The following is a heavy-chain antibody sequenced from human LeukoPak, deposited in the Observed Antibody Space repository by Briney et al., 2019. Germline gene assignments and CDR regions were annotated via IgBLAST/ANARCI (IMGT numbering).Heavy chain of an antibody. CDR3: ARPGIASSGSYVPYYGLDV. Sequence: GESLKISRKGSGYSFTSYWLGWVRQMPGKGLEWMGIIYPGDSDTRYSPSFQGQVTISADKSISTVYLQWNSLKASDTAIYYCARPGIASSGSYVPYYGLDVWGQGTTVTVSS. CDR1: GYSFTSYW. D-gene: IGHD3-10*01. J-gene: IGHJ6*02. CDR2: IYPGDSDT. V-gene: IGHV5-51*01.